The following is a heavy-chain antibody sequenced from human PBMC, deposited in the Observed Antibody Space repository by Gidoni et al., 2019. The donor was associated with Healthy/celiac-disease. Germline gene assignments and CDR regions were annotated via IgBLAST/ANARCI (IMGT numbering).Heavy chain of an antibody. Sequence: QVQLQQWGAGLLQPSETLSLTCAVYGGSFSGYYWSWLRQPPGKGLDWIGEINHSGSTNYTPSLKSRVTIAVDTSKNQFSLKLSSVTAADTAVYYCARGNSGSYGWEYYYYYYGMDVWGQGTTVTVSS. D-gene: IGHD1-26*01. V-gene: IGHV4-34*01. CDR3: ARGNSGSYGWEYYYYYYGMDV. J-gene: IGHJ6*02. CDR1: GGSFSGYY. CDR2: INHSGST.